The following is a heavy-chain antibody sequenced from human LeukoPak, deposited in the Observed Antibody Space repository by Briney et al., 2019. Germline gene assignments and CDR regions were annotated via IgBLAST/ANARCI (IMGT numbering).Heavy chain of an antibody. CDR2: IWYDGSNK. V-gene: IGHV3-33*03. CDR3: AKCSGGNCYHSDDH. CDR1: GFTLSDHY. J-gene: IGHJ5*02. Sequence: PGGSLRLSCAASGFTLSDHYMDWVRQAPGKGLEWVAVIWYDGSNKYYADSVKGRFTISRDNAKDSLYLQMNSLRAEDTAVYYCAKCSGGNCYHSDDHWGQGTLVTVSP. D-gene: IGHD2-15*01.